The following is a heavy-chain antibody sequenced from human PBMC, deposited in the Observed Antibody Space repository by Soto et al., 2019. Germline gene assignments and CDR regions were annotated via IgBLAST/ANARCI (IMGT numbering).Heavy chain of an antibody. J-gene: IGHJ6*02. CDR3: TRGIVATTLHYYYYGMDV. Sequence: GGSLRLSCTASGCTSGDYSMSWFRQAQGKGLEWVGFIRSKAYGGTTEYAASVKGRFTISRDDSKSIAYLQMNSLKTEDTAVYYCTRGIVATTLHYYYYGMDVWGQGTTVTVSS. D-gene: IGHD5-12*01. CDR1: GCTSGDYS. CDR2: IRSKAYGGTT. V-gene: IGHV3-49*03.